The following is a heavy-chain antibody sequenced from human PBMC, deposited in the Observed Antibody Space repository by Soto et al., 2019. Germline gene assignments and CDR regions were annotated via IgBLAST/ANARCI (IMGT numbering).Heavy chain of an antibody. CDR3: ARARGARYFDY. CDR2: IYYSGST. D-gene: IGHD2-15*01. J-gene: IGHJ4*02. Sequence: PSETLSLTCTVSRGSISSYYWNWIRQPPGKGLEWIGDIYYSGSTYYNPSLKSRLIISIDTSKKQFSLKLTSVTAADTAVYYCARARGARYFDYWGQGTLVTVS. CDR1: RGSISSYY. V-gene: IGHV4-59*08.